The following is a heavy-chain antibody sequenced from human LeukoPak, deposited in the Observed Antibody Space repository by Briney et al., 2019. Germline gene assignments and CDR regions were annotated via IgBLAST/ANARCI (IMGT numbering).Heavy chain of an antibody. CDR3: ARSRKDGYYYFDY. Sequence: GGSLRLSCVASGFSLSRYGMHWVRQAPGKGLEWVAVVWFDGTNKYYLDSVKGRFTISRDNSNGTLYLQMSGLRAEDTAVYYCARSRKDGYYYFDYWGQGTLVTVSS. CDR1: GFSLSRYG. V-gene: IGHV3-33*01. CDR2: VWFDGTNK. J-gene: IGHJ4*02. D-gene: IGHD5-24*01.